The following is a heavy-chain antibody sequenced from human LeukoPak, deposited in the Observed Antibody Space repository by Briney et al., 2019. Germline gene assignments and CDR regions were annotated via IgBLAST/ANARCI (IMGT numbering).Heavy chain of an antibody. D-gene: IGHD6-19*01. CDR2: IYHSGST. V-gene: IGHV4-4*02. Sequence: SGTLSLTCAVSGGSISSSNWWSWVRQPPGKGLEWIGEIYHSGSTNYNPSLKSRVTISVDTSKNQFSLKLNSVTAADTAVYYCARGSSSGWYGLDYWGQGTLVTVSS. CDR1: GGSISSSNW. J-gene: IGHJ4*02. CDR3: ARGSSSGWYGLDY.